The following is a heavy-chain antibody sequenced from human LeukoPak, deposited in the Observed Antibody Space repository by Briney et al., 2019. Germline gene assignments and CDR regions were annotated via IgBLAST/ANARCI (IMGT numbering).Heavy chain of an antibody. CDR3: ARADLVRGVYY. Sequence: ASVKVSCKASGYMFSTSYMHWVRQAPGQGLEWMGVINTSDGGTSYAQKFQGRVTMTTDTSTTTVYMELSSLRSEDTAVYYCARADLVRGVYYWGQGTLVTVSS. CDR2: INTSDGGT. D-gene: IGHD3-10*01. CDR1: GYMFSTSY. V-gene: IGHV1-46*01. J-gene: IGHJ4*02.